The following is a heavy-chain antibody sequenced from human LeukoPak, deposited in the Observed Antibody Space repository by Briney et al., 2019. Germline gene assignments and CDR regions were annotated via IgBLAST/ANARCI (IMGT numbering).Heavy chain of an antibody. CDR1: GYTFTSYA. D-gene: IGHD1-26*01. J-gene: IGHJ4*02. CDR3: ARERVEWELLRYFDY. V-gene: IGHV7-4-1*02. Sequence: ASVKVSCKASGYTFTSYAMNLVRQAPGQGLEWMGWINTNTGNPTYAQGFTGRFVFSLDTSVSTAYLQISSLKAEDTAVYYCARERVEWELLRYFDYWGQGTLVTVSS. CDR2: INTNTGNP.